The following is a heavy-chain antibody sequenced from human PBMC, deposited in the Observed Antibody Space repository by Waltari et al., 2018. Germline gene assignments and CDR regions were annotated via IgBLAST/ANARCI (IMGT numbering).Heavy chain of an antibody. J-gene: IGHJ4*02. CDR1: EFTFSSYA. CDR3: AKDPAGTYYFEY. Sequence: EVQLLESGGGLVQPGGSLRLSSAAPEFTFSSYAMNWVRQAPGKGLEWVSTMSGSGGNTYYADSVKGRFTISRDNSKNTLYLQMNSLRAEDTAVYYCAKDPAGTYYFEYWGQGTLVTVSS. D-gene: IGHD6-19*01. CDR2: MSGSGGNT. V-gene: IGHV3-23*01.